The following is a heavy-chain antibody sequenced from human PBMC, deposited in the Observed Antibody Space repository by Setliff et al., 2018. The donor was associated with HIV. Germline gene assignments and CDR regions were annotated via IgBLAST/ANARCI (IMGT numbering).Heavy chain of an antibody. D-gene: IGHD3-10*01. CDR3: ARLAGESVATIGY. CDR1: GGSISSSSYY. V-gene: IGHV4-39*01. J-gene: IGHJ4*02. Sequence: SETLSLTCTVSGGSISSSSYYWGWSRQPPGKGLEWIGSIYYSGSTYYNPSLKSRVTISVDTSKNQFSLKLSSVTAADTAVYYCARLAGESVATIGYWGQGTLVTVSS. CDR2: IYYSGST.